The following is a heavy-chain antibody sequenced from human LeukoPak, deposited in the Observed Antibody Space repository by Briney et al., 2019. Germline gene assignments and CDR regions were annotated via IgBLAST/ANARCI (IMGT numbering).Heavy chain of an antibody. D-gene: IGHD3-22*01. CDR1: GYTLTELS. V-gene: IGHV1-24*01. Sequence: ASVKVPCKVSGYTLTELSMHWVQQAPGKGLEWMGGFYPEDGETIYAQKFQGRVTMTEDTSTDTAYMELSSLRSEDTAVYYCATLEGSPDYDSSGYLNYWGQGTLVTVSS. J-gene: IGHJ4*02. CDR2: FYPEDGET. CDR3: ATLEGSPDYDSSGYLNY.